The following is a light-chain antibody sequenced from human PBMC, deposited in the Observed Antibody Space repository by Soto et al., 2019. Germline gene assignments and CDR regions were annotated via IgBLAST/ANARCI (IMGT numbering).Light chain of an antibody. CDR3: QQYESLVH. CDR2: DAS. V-gene: IGKV1-33*01. CDR1: QGISNY. J-gene: IGKJ4*01. Sequence: DIQMTQFPSSLSASVGDRVTLTCQASQGISNYLNWYQQKPGKAPKLLIYDASTLETGVPSRFSGSGYGTEFTFTISGLQPEDVATHYCQQYESLVHFGGGTKVDI.